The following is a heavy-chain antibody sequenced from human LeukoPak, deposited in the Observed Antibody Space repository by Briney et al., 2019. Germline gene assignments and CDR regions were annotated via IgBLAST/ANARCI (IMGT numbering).Heavy chain of an antibody. CDR2: ISGSGGST. Sequence: GGSLRLSCAASGFTFSNHGMNWVRQAPGKGLEWVSAISGSGGSTYYADSVKGRFTISRDNSKNTLYLQMNSLRAEDTAVYYCAKDLTRSLKNDAFDIWGQGTVVTVSS. J-gene: IGHJ3*02. V-gene: IGHV3-23*01. CDR3: AKDLTRSLKNDAFDI. D-gene: IGHD1-1*01. CDR1: GFTFSNHG.